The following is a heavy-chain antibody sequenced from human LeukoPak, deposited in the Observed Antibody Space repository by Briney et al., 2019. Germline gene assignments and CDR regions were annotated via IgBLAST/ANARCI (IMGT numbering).Heavy chain of an antibody. CDR3: ARDYKLWFGGDDAFDI. Sequence: ASVKVSCKASGYTFTSYGISWVRQAPGQGLEWMGWISAYNGNTNYAQKLQGRVTMTTDTSTSTAYMELRSLRSDDTAVYYCARDYKLWFGGDDAFDIWGQGTMVTVSS. V-gene: IGHV1-18*01. CDR1: GYTFTSYG. CDR2: ISAYNGNT. J-gene: IGHJ3*02. D-gene: IGHD3-10*01.